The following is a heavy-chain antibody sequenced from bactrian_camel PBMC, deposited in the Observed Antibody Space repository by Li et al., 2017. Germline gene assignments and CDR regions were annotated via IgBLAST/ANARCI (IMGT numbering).Heavy chain of an antibody. CDR3: QTNNRFCADSRYVEVY. CDR1: GFTFSDYD. V-gene: IGHV3S40*01. Sequence: QLESGGDVVQPGGSLRLSCAASGFTFSDYDMSWVRQAPGKGLEWVSGINPGGGSTRYADSVKGRFTISQDNAKNTVYLQMNSLKPEDTAMYYCQTNNRFCADSRYVEVYWGQGTQVTVS. J-gene: IGHJ4*01. CDR2: INPGGGST. D-gene: IGHD6*01.